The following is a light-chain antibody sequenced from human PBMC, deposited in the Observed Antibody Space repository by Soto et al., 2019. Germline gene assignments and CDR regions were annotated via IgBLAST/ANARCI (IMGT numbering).Light chain of an antibody. CDR2: DVS. CDR3: SSYTSSSTPV. J-gene: IGLJ1*01. V-gene: IGLV2-14*01. CDR1: SSDVGGYNY. Sequence: QSALTQPASVSGSPGQSITISCTGTSSDVGGYNYVSWYQQHPGKAPKLMIYDVSNRPSGVSNRFSGSKSGNTASLTISGLQAEYEADYYCSSYTSSSTPVFGTGTKVTV.